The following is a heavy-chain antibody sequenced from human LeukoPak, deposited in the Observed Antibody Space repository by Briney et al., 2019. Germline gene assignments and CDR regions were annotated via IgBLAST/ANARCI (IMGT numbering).Heavy chain of an antibody. Sequence: SQTLSLTCTVSGGSISSGSYYWRWIRQPPGKGLEWIGYIYYSGSTNYNPSLKSRVTISVDTSKNQFSLKLSSVTAADTAVYYCARDNLRSGWYPYWGQGTLVTVSS. CDR1: GGSISSGSYY. CDR3: ARDNLRSGWYPY. D-gene: IGHD6-19*01. CDR2: IYYSGST. J-gene: IGHJ4*02. V-gene: IGHV4-61*01.